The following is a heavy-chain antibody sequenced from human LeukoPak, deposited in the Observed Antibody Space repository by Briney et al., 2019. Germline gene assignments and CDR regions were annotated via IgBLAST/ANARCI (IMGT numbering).Heavy chain of an antibody. CDR3: ARGPSYYDYVWGTTRFDP. D-gene: IGHD3-16*01. CDR1: GFTFSDYY. J-gene: IGHJ5*02. CDR2: ISSSGRPI. Sequence: PGGSLRLSCAASGFTFSDYYMSWIRQAPGKGLEWVSYISSSGRPIYYADSVKGRFTISRDNAKNSLYLQMNRLRAEDTAVYYCARGPSYYDYVWGTTRFDPWGQGTLVTVSS. V-gene: IGHV3-11*01.